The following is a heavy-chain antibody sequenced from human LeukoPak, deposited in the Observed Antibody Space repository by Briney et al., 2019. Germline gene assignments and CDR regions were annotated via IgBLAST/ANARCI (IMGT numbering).Heavy chain of an antibody. J-gene: IGHJ4*02. D-gene: IGHD1-26*01. CDR2: FDPEDGET. CDR3: ATDLRRWELPRISDY. Sequence: ASVKVSCKVSGYTLTELSMHWVRQAPGKGLEWMGGFDPEDGETIYAQKFQGRVTMTEDTSTDTAYMELSSLRSEDTAVYYCATDLRRWELPRISDYWGQGTLVTVSS. CDR1: GYTLTELS. V-gene: IGHV1-24*01.